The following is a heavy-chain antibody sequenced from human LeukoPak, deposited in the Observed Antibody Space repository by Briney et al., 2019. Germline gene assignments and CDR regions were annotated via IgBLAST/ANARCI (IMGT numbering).Heavy chain of an antibody. D-gene: IGHD3-16*02. CDR1: GGSISSGGYS. CDR3: ARGPSGDVWGGYRFFPSFDY. J-gene: IGHJ4*02. CDR2: IYHSGST. V-gene: IGHV4-30-2*01. Sequence: SETLSLTCAVSGGSISSGGYSWSWIRQPPGKGLEWIGYIYHSGSTYYNPSLKSRVTISVDRSKNQFSLKLSSVTAADTAVYYCARGPSGDVWGGYRFFPSFDYWGQGTLVTVSS.